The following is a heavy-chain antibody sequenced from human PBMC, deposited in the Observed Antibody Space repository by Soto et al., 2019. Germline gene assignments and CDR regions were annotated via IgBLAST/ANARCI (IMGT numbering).Heavy chain of an antibody. D-gene: IGHD2-15*01. Sequence: PGGSLRLSCAASGFSFSDHAMQWVRQTPGKRLEWVSAITGRGDSTYYAVSVKGRFTISRDNSKSTLYLQMNSLRAEDTARYYCAKDRDIAYHLEGGFYYSGMDVWGQGTTVTVSS. CDR3: AKDRDIAYHLEGGFYYSGMDV. CDR2: ITGRGDST. CDR1: GFSFSDHA. V-gene: IGHV3-23*01. J-gene: IGHJ6*02.